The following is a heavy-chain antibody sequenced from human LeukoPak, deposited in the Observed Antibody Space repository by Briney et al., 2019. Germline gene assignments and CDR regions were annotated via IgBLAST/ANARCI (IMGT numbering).Heavy chain of an antibody. CDR3: ARRVYSGYDYYFDY. CDR1: GGSIGSYY. CDR2: IYTSGST. D-gene: IGHD5-12*01. Sequence: SETLSLTCTVSGGSIGSYYWTWIRQPPGKGLEWIGYIYTSGSTKYNPSLKSRVTISVDTSKNQFSLKLSSVTAADTAVYYCARRVYSGYDYYFDYWGQGTLVTVSS. J-gene: IGHJ4*02. V-gene: IGHV4-4*09.